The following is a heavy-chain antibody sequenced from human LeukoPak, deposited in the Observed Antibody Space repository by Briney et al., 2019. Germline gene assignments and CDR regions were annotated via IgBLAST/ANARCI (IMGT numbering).Heavy chain of an antibody. CDR1: GASISSINW. D-gene: IGHD2-2*01. CDR3: ARGDDRASWLIDS. V-gene: IGHV4-4*02. J-gene: IGHJ4*02. Sequence: PSGTLSLTCAVSGASISSINWWRWVRQPPGKGLEWIGQIHHSGTTNYNPSLKSRVTISVDESKKHYSLKLSSVTAADTAVYYCARGDDRASWLIDSWGQGTLVTVSS. CDR2: IHHSGTT.